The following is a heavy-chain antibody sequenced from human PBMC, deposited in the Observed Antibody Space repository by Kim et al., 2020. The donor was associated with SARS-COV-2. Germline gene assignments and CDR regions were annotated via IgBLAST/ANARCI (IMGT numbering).Heavy chain of an antibody. V-gene: IGHV1-69*13. J-gene: IGHJ3*02. CDR1: GGTFTKYA. Sequence: SVKVSCKASGGTFTKYAFSWVRQAPGQGLECMGGIIPLFGAETYAQKFQGRHTIIADESTRTPYMELSSMRSEDTAMYCCAIGCFDSSGRQETFDIWGQ. CDR2: IIPLFGAE. D-gene: IGHD3-22*01. CDR3: AIGCFDSSGRQETFDI.